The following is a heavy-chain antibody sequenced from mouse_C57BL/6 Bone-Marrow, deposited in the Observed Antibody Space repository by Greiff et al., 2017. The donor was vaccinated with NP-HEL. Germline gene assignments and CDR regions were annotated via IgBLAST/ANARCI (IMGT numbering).Heavy chain of an antibody. CDR1: GYTFTDYE. V-gene: IGHV1-15*01. CDR2: IDPETGGT. J-gene: IGHJ3*01. CDR3: TRVPFAY. Sequence: VHLVESGAELVRPGASVTLSCKASGYTFTDYEMHWVKQTPVHGLEWIGAIDPETGGTAYNQKFKGKAILTADKSSSTAYMELRSLTSEDSAVYYCTRVPFAYWGQGTLVTVSA.